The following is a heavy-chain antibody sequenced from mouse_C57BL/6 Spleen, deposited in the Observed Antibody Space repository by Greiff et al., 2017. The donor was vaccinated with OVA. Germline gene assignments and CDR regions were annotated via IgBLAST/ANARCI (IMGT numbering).Heavy chain of an antibody. Sequence: QVQLQQSGAELVRPGTSVKVSCKASGYAFTNYLIEWVKQRPGQGLEWIGVINPGSGGTNYNEKFKGKATLTADKSSSTAYMQLSSLTSEDSAVYFCARSRGYYFDYWGQGTTLTVSS. V-gene: IGHV1-54*01. CDR3: ARSRGYYFDY. J-gene: IGHJ2*01. CDR1: GYAFTNYL. CDR2: INPGSGGT.